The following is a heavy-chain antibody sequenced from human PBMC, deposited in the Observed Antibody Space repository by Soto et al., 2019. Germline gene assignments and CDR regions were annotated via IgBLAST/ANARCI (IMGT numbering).Heavy chain of an antibody. V-gene: IGHV3-48*03. Sequence: GGSLRLSCAASGFTFSSYEMNWVRQAPGKGLEWVSYISSSGSTIYYADSVKGRFTISRDNAKNSLYLQMNSLRAEDTAVYYCARERSRGPTSNYFDYWGQGTLVTVSS. CDR3: ARERSRGPTSNYFDY. CDR1: GFTFSSYE. J-gene: IGHJ4*02. CDR2: ISSSGSTI. D-gene: IGHD2-8*01.